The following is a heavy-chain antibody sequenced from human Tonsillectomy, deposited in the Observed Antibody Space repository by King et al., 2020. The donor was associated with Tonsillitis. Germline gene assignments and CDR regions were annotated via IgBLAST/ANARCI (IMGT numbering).Heavy chain of an antibody. CDR3: AGTTPNKRHHYYYMDV. CDR2: IYAAGPT. V-gene: IGHV3-66*01. Sequence: VQLVESGGGLVQPGGSLRLSCAASGFNVTTNYMHWVRQAPGKGLEWVSVIYAAGPTYYADSMKGRVTVSRDYSRNTLYLQMNRLRAEDTAVYCCAGTTPNKRHHYYYMDVWGKGSTVTVSS. J-gene: IGHJ6*03. CDR1: GFNVTTNY. D-gene: IGHD4-17*01.